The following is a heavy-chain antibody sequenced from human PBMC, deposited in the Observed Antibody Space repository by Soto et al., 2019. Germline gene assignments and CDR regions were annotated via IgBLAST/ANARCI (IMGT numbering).Heavy chain of an antibody. J-gene: IGHJ2*01. Sequence: VQLVESGGGVVQPGRSLRLSCAASGFTFTSYTMHWVRQAPGKGLEWVTVISSDGRNKYYADSVKGRFTISRDNSKNTLVLQMNSLRAEDTAVYYCARDVTQGWYFDLWGRGTLVTVSS. CDR1: GFTFTSYT. CDR3: ARDVTQGWYFDL. V-gene: IGHV3-30*04. CDR2: ISSDGRNK. D-gene: IGHD2-21*02.